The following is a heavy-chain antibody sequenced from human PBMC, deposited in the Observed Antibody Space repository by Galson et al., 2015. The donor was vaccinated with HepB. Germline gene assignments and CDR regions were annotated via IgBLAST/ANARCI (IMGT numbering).Heavy chain of an antibody. J-gene: IGHJ5*02. D-gene: IGHD2-2*01. CDR3: ARDGSDRYCSSTSCGSPGWFDP. CDR2: IYSGGST. V-gene: IGHV3-53*01. CDR1: GFTVSSNY. Sequence: SLRLSCAASGFTVSSNYMSWVRQAPGKGLEWVSVIYSGGSTYYADSAKGRFTISRDNSKNTLYLQMNSLRAEDTAVYYCARDGSDRYCSSTSCGSPGWFDPWGQGTLVTVSS.